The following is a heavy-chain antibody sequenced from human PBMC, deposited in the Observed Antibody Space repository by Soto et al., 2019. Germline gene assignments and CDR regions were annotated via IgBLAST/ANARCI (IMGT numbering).Heavy chain of an antibody. CDR3: ARFRETQLLGGSDP. J-gene: IGHJ5*02. Sequence: QVQLQESGPGLVKPSQTLSLTCTVSGGSISSGGYYWSWIRQHPGKGLEWIGYIYHSGTTYYNPSLKSRITRPEATSKNQCPRKLPLVTAADTAVYSWARFRETQLLGGSDPWGQGPLVTVSS. CDR2: IYHSGTT. V-gene: IGHV4-31*03. D-gene: IGHD2-2*01. CDR1: GGSISSGGYY.